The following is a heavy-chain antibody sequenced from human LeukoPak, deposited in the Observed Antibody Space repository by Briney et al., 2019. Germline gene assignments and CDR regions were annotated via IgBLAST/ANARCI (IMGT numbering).Heavy chain of an antibody. CDR2: ISGSGGCS. J-gene: IGHJ3*02. D-gene: IGHD6-19*01. CDR1: GLTFTTSA. Sequence: PGGSLRLSCAATGLTFTTSAMTWVRQAPGKGLEWVSSISGSGGCSYHTDSVKGRFTISRDNSKNTAYLHMNSLRAYDTAIYYCARAMQWLGAFDIWGQGTMVTVCS. CDR3: ARAMQWLGAFDI. V-gene: IGHV3-23*01.